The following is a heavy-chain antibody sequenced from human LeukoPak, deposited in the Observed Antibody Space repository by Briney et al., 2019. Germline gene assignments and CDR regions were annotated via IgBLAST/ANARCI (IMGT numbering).Heavy chain of an antibody. CDR3: ARPKLTHYYDSSGYGAFDI. V-gene: IGHV4-38-2*01. CDR1: GYSISSGYY. CDR2: IYHSGST. Sequence: SETLSLTCAVSGYSISSGYYWGWIRQPPGKGLEWIGSIYHSGSTYYNPSLKSRVTISVDTSKNQFSLKLSSVTAADTAVYYCARPKLTHYYDSSGYGAFDIWGQGTMVTVSS. D-gene: IGHD3-22*01. J-gene: IGHJ3*02.